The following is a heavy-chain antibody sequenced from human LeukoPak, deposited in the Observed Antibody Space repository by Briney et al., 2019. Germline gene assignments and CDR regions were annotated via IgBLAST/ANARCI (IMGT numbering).Heavy chain of an antibody. CDR2: IYYTGDT. V-gene: IGHV4-59*01. CDR3: ARSYDSREYYYYGIDV. J-gene: IGHJ6*02. D-gene: IGHD3-22*01. CDR1: GGSISTYY. Sequence: ETLSLPCTVSGGSISTYYWSWIRQPPGKGLEWIGYIYYTGDTTYNSSLKSRVTISLDTSKNHFSLKLSSVAAADTAVYYCARSYDSREYYYYGIDVWGQGTTVTVSS.